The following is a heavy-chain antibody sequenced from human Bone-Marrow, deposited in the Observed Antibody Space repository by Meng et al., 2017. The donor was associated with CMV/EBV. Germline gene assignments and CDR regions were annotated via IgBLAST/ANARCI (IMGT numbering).Heavy chain of an antibody. V-gene: IGHV4-34*01. CDR3: ARGGPHCRVATTLPPDY. CDR2: INHSGST. CDR1: DGCISGYY. Sequence: DGCISGYYGRGTRQPPGKGQGWISKINHSGSTNYSPSLKSQVTISVDKSKNQFSLKLSSVNAADTAVYYCARGGPHCRVATTLPPDYWGQGTLVTVSS. D-gene: IGHD5-12*01. J-gene: IGHJ4*02.